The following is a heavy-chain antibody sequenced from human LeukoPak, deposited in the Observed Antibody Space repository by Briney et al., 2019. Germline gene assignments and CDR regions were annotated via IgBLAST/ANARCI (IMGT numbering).Heavy chain of an antibody. Sequence: GASVRVSCTASGYTFTSYGISWVRQAPGQGLEWMGWISAYNGNTNYAQKLQGRVTMTTDTSTSTAYMELRSLRSDDTAVYYCAIAEYCSGGSCYSRWFDYWGQGTLVTVSS. V-gene: IGHV1-18*01. CDR1: GYTFTSYG. J-gene: IGHJ4*02. CDR3: AIAEYCSGGSCYSRWFDY. D-gene: IGHD2-15*01. CDR2: ISAYNGNT.